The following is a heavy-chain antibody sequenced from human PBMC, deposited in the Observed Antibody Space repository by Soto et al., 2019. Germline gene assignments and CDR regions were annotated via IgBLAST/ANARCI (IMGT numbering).Heavy chain of an antibody. D-gene: IGHD3-22*01. J-gene: IGHJ3*02. CDR3: AKDFYDSSGYYSAVNAFDI. CDR1: GFTFSSYG. V-gene: IGHV3-30*18. Sequence: QVQLVESGGGVVQPGRSLRLSCAASGFTFSSYGMHWVRQAPGKGLEWVAVISYDGSNKYYADSVKGRFTISRDNSKNTLYLQMNSLRAEDTAVYYCAKDFYDSSGYYSAVNAFDIWGQGTMVTVSS. CDR2: ISYDGSNK.